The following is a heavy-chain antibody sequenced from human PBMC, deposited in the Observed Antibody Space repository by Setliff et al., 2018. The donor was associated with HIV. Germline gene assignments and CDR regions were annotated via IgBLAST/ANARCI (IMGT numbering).Heavy chain of an antibody. CDR3: ASPTAIPH. J-gene: IGHJ4*02. CDR2: VTPDGGDK. V-gene: IGHV3-7*01. Sequence: PGGSLRLSCAASGFMFGVDWMSWVRQTPGKGLEWVASVTPDGGDKYYANSMRGRVTITRDTSASTAYMELSSLRPEDTAVYYCASPTAIPHWGQGTLVTVSS. D-gene: IGHD2-21*02. CDR1: GFMFGVDW.